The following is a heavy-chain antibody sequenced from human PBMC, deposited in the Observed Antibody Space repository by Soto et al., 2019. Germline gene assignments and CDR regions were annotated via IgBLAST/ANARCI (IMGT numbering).Heavy chain of an antibody. Sequence: SETLSLTCAVYGGSFSGYYWSWIRQPPGKGLEWIGEINHSGSTNYNPSLKSRVTISVDTSKNQFSLKLSSVTAADTAVYHCGRGGLAEAGKTENFAYWGRGTLVPVSS. D-gene: IGHD6-13*01. CDR3: GRGGLAEAGKTENFAY. V-gene: IGHV4-34*01. J-gene: IGHJ4*02. CDR1: GGSFSGYY. CDR2: INHSGST.